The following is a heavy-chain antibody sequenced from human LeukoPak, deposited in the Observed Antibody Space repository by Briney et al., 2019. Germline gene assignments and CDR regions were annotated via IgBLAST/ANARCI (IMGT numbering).Heavy chain of an antibody. D-gene: IGHD1-26*01. V-gene: IGHV4-30-4*01. Sequence: PSETLSLTCTVSSGSISSGDYYWSWIRQSPGKGLEWIGYIYYSGSTYYNPSLKSRVTISVDTSKNQFSLKLSSVTAADTAVYYCARDVRSGFKTYNGMGYWGQGTLVTVSS. CDR2: IYYSGST. CDR1: SGSISSGDYY. CDR3: ARDVRSGFKTYNGMGY. J-gene: IGHJ4*02.